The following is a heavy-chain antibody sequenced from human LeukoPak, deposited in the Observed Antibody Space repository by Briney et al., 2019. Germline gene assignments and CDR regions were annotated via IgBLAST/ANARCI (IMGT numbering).Heavy chain of an antibody. Sequence: SETLSLTCTVSGGSISGHYWTWIRQPPGKGLEWIGQIHYSGRPDYNPSLKSRGTISVATSKNQLCLKVTSVTGADTAVYYCARFGVDYDMDVWGQGTTVTVSS. CDR1: GGSISGHY. D-gene: IGHD3-16*01. J-gene: IGHJ6*02. V-gene: IGHV4-59*11. CDR3: ARFGVDYDMDV. CDR2: IHYSGRP.